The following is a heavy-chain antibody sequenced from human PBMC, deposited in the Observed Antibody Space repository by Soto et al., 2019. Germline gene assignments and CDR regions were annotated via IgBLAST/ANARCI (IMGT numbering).Heavy chain of an antibody. CDR1: GGTFSSYT. CDR2: IIPNLGIA. CDR3: ARGSYSGSYFGWFDS. V-gene: IGHV1-69*02. D-gene: IGHD1-26*01. J-gene: IGHJ5*01. Sequence: GASVKVSCKASGGTFSSYTISWVRQAPGQGLEWMGRIIPNLGIANYAQKFQGRVTMTTDKSTSTAYMELSSLRSDDTAVYYCARGSYSGSYFGWFDSWGQGTLVTVSS.